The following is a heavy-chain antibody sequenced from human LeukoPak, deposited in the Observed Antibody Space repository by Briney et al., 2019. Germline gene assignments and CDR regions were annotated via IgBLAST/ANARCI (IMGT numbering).Heavy chain of an antibody. CDR2: IIPIFGTA. J-gene: IGHJ4*02. CDR1: GGTFSSYA. CDR3: ARAGWSRLESEFDY. V-gene: IGHV1-69*05. D-gene: IGHD5-24*01. Sequence: ASVKVSCKASGGTFSSYAISWVRQAPGQGLEWMGRIIPIFGTANYAQKFRGRVTITTDESTSTAYMELSSLRSEDTAVYYCARAGWSRLESEFDYWGQGTLVTVSS.